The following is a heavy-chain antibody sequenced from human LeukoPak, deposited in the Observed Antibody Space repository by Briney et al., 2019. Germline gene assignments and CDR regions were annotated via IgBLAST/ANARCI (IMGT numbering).Heavy chain of an antibody. D-gene: IGHD4-17*01. CDR3: ARDLDGDYGDYLPYYYYGMDV. CDR2: ISYDGSNK. V-gene: IGHV3-30-3*01. CDR1: GFTFSSYA. Sequence: GRSLRLSCAASGFTFSSYAMHWVRQAPGKGLEWVAVISYDGSNKYYADSVKGRFTISRDNSKNTLYLQMNSLRAEDTAVYYCARDLDGDYGDYLPYYYYGMDVWGQGTTVTVSS. J-gene: IGHJ6*02.